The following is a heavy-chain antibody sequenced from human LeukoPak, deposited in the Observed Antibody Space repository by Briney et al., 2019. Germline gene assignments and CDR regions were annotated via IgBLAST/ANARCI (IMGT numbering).Heavy chain of an antibody. Sequence: ASVKVSWKASGGTFSSYAISWVRQAPGQGLEWMGGIIPIFGTANYAQKLQGRVTITTDESTSTAYMELSSLRSEDTAVYYCARGDSSSYYYMDVWGKGTTVTVSS. V-gene: IGHV1-69*05. J-gene: IGHJ6*03. CDR1: GGTFSSYA. CDR3: ARGDSSSYYYMDV. CDR2: IIPIFGTA. D-gene: IGHD6-13*01.